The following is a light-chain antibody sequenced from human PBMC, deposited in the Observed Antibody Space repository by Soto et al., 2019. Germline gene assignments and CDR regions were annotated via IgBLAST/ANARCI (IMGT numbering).Light chain of an antibody. CDR2: DGS. J-gene: IGLJ1*01. Sequence: QSALTQPASVSGSPGQSITISCTGTSSDVGRYNLVSWYQQHPGKAPKLMIYDGSKRPSGVSTRFSGSKSGNTASLTISGLQAEDEAAYYCCSYAGSSTYVFGTGTKVTVL. CDR1: SSDVGRYNL. V-gene: IGLV2-23*01. CDR3: CSYAGSSTYV.